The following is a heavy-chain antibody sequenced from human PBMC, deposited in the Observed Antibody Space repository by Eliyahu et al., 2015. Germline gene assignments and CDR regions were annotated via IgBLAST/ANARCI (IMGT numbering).Heavy chain of an antibody. D-gene: IGHD6-13*01. J-gene: IGHJ4*02. Sequence: QVQLVQSGTEVKKPGASVKVSCKASGYTFTALDINWVRQAPGQARAWVGWLNPISGVTGYGQKFQDRLTMTRDTSISTVYMELSSLTFEDTAVYYCARGIAAGVDYWGQGTLVTVSS. CDR1: GYTFTALD. CDR2: LNPISGVT. CDR3: ARGIAAGVDY. V-gene: IGHV1-8*01.